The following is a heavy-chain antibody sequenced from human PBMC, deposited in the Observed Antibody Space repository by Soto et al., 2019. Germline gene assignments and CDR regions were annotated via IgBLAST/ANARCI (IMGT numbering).Heavy chain of an antibody. D-gene: IGHD5-12*01. CDR2: ISGSGGST. CDR3: AKDQGDSGYDGPYFDY. CDR1: GFTFSSYA. J-gene: IGHJ4*02. V-gene: IGHV3-23*01. Sequence: GGSLRLSCAASGFTFSSYAMSWVRQAPGKGLEWVSAISGSGGSTYYADSVKGRFTISRDNSKNTPYLQMNSLRAEDTAVYYCAKDQGDSGYDGPYFDYWGQGTLVTVSS.